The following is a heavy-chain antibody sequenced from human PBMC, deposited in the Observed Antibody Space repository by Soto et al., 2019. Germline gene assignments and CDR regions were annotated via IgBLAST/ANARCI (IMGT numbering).Heavy chain of an antibody. J-gene: IGHJ4*02. CDR2: IYHSGST. Sequence: QVQLQESGPGLVKPSGTLSLTCAVSGGAISSSNWWSWVRHPPGKGLEWIGEIYHSGSTNYNLSLKSRVTISVDKDKNQFSLKLSSVTAADTAVYYCATATGRDGYNGFHWGQGTLVTVSS. CDR1: GGAISSSNW. D-gene: IGHD5-12*01. CDR3: ATATGRDGYNGFH. V-gene: IGHV4-4*02.